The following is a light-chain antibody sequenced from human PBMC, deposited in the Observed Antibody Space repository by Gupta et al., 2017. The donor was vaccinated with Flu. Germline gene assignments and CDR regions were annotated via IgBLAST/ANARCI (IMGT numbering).Light chain of an antibody. Sequence: PGTLSLSPGERATLWCRASQSVSSGYLAWYQQKPGQAPRLLIYGTSNRATGIPDRFSGSGSGTDFTLTSSRLEPEDFAVCYCQQYGNSLAFGGGTKVEIK. CDR2: GTS. V-gene: IGKV3-20*01. CDR1: QSVSSGY. J-gene: IGKJ4*01. CDR3: QQYGNSLA.